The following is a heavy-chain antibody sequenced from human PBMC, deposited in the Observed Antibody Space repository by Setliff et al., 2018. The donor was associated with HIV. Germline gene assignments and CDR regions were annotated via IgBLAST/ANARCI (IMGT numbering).Heavy chain of an antibody. V-gene: IGHV1-69*13. Sequence: SVKVSCKASGGTFGSYAISWVRQAPGQGLEWMGGVIPIFDTAKYAQKFQGRVTITADESTTTAYMELSSLRSEDTAVYYCARVRGRQPLLYVGYMDAWGQGTMVTVSS. D-gene: IGHD2-2*02. J-gene: IGHJ6*03. CDR2: VIPIFDTA. CDR3: ARVRGRQPLLYVGYMDA. CDR1: GGTFGSYA.